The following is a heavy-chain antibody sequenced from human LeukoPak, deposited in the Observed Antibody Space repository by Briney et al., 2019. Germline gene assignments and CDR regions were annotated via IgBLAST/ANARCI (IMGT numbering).Heavy chain of an antibody. J-gene: IGHJ4*02. Sequence: SETLSLTCAVYGGSFSGYYWSWIRQPPGKGLEWIGEINHSGSTNYNPSLKSRVTISVDTSKNQFSLKLSSATAADTAVYYCARVTAITMIVVWGQGTLVTVSS. V-gene: IGHV4-34*01. CDR1: GGSFSGYY. CDR2: INHSGST. CDR3: ARVTAITMIVV. D-gene: IGHD3-22*01.